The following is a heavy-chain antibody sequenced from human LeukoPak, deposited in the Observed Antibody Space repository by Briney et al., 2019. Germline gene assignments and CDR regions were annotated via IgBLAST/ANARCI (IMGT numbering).Heavy chain of an antibody. J-gene: IGHJ5*02. CDR1: GFTVSSNY. D-gene: IGHD3-10*01. Sequence: GGSLRLSCAASGFTVSSNYMSWVRQAPGKGLEWVSVIYSDGSTYYADSVKGRFTISRDNSKNTLYLQMNSLRAEDTAVYYCAKAEDGSGALGFDPWGQGTLVTVSS. V-gene: IGHV3-53*05. CDR3: AKAEDGSGALGFDP. CDR2: IYSDGST.